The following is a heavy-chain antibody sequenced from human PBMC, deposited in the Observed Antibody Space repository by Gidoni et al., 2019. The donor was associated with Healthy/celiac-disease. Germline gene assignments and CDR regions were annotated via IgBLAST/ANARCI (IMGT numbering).Heavy chain of an antibody. Sequence: QVQLQESGPGLVKPSGTLSLTCAVSGCPISSSNWWSWVRQPPGKGLGWIGEIYHSGSTNYNPSLKSRVTISVDKSKNQFSLKLSSVTAADTAVYYCARVLVYGDYSYFDYWGQGTLVTVSS. CDR1: GCPISSSNW. D-gene: IGHD4-17*01. CDR2: IYHSGST. J-gene: IGHJ4*02. V-gene: IGHV4-4*02. CDR3: ARVLVYGDYSYFDY.